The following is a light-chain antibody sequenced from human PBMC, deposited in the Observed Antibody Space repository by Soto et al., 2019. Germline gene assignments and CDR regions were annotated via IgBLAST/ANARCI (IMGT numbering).Light chain of an antibody. J-gene: IGLJ2*01. CDR3: QSYDSSLSGVV. CDR2: GNS. V-gene: IGLV1-40*01. CDR1: SSNIGAGYD. Sequence: QSVLTQPPSVSGAPGQRVTISGTGSSSNIGAGYDVHWYQQLPGTAPKLLIYGNSNRPSGVPDRFSGSKSGTSASLASTGLQAEDEADYYCQSYDSSLSGVVFGGGTKLTVL.